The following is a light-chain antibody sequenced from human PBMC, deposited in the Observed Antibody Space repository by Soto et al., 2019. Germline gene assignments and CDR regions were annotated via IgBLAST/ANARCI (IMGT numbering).Light chain of an antibody. J-gene: IGKJ1*01. V-gene: IGKV3-11*01. Sequence: EIVLTQSPATLSLSPGERATLSCRASQSVSSSLAWYQQKPGQAPRLLIYDASNRATGIPIRFSGSGSGTDFTLTISSLDPEDFAVYYGQQRSNWPGTFGQGTKVEIK. CDR2: DAS. CDR1: QSVSSS. CDR3: QQRSNWPGT.